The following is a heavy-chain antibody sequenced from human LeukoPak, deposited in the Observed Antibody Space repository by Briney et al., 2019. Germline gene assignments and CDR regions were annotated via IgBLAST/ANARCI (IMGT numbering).Heavy chain of an antibody. J-gene: IGHJ4*02. D-gene: IGHD5-24*01. CDR1: GGSISDYY. CDR2: IHDSGRT. V-gene: IGHV4-59*01. Sequence: SETLSLTCTVSGGSISDYYWGWFRQPPGKGLEWIGYIHDSGRTSYNASLKGRASISVDTSRRQFSLKLTSVTAADTAIYYCTTGGGWLTDYWGQGTLVTVSS. CDR3: TTGGGWLTDY.